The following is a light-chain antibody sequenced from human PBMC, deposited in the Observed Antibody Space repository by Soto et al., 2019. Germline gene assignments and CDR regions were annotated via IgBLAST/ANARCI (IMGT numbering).Light chain of an antibody. V-gene: IGKV3-20*01. CDR2: GAS. CDR1: QSVSNNY. CDR3: QQYSSSFT. J-gene: IGKJ3*01. Sequence: EIVLTQSPGSLSLSPGERATLSCRASQSVSNNYLAWYQHKPGQAPRLLIYGASSRATGIPDRFSGSGSGTDFTLTISSLEPEDFAVYYCQQYSSSFTFGPGTKVDIK.